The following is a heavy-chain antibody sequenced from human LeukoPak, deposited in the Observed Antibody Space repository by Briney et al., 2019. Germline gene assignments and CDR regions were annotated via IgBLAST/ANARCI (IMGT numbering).Heavy chain of an antibody. D-gene: IGHD3-9*01. J-gene: IGHJ5*02. Sequence: PGGSLRLSCAASGFTFSSYSMNWVRQVPGKGLEWVSSISSSSYIYYADSVKGRFTISRDNSKNTLYLQMSSLRAEDTAVYYCVKDPAGGYFDWLLSENWFDPWGQGTLVTVSS. V-gene: IGHV3-21*01. CDR2: ISSSSYI. CDR1: GFTFSSYS. CDR3: VKDPAGGYFDWLLSENWFDP.